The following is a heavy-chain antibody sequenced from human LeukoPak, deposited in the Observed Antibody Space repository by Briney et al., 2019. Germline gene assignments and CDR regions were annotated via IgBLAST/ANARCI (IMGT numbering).Heavy chain of an antibody. D-gene: IGHD3-3*01. CDR2: ISWNSGSI. CDR3: AKEYYDFWSGYPHDY. V-gene: IGHV3-9*01. Sequence: PGRSLRLSCAASGFTFDDYAMHWVRQAPGKGREWGSGISWNSGSIGYADSVKGRFTISRDNAKNSLYLQMNSLRAEDTAVYYCAKEYYDFWSGYPHDYWGQGTLVTVSS. CDR1: GFTFDDYA. J-gene: IGHJ4*02.